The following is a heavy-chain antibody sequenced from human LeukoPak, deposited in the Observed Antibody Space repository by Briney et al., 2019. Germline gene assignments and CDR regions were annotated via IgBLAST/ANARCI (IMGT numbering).Heavy chain of an antibody. Sequence: SETLSLTCTVSGYSISSGYYWGWIRQPSGKGLEWIGSIYHSGSTYYNPSLKSRVTISVDTSKNQFSLKLSSVTAADTAVYYCARVFGSGLGAFDIWGQGTMVTVSS. CDR3: ARVFGSGLGAFDI. CDR2: IYHSGST. V-gene: IGHV4-38-2*02. J-gene: IGHJ3*02. D-gene: IGHD3-22*01. CDR1: GYSISSGYY.